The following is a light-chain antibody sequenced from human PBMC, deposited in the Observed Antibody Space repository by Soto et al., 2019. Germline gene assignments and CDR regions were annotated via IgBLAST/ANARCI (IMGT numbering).Light chain of an antibody. CDR3: QQSNSIPPWT. J-gene: IGKJ1*01. Sequence: DVKMSQSPSTLSASVGDRVTITCRASQSISSWLAWYQQKPGKAPKLLIYDASSLESGVPSRFSGSGSGTDFTLTISSLQPEDVATYYCQQSNSIPPWTFGQGTKVEI. CDR1: QSISSW. CDR2: DAS. V-gene: IGKV1-5*01.